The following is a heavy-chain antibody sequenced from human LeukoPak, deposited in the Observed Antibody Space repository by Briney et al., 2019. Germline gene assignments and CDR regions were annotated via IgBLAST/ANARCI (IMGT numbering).Heavy chain of an antibody. Sequence: GSLRLSCVVSGFTFSRSTMTWVRQAPGMGPEWVAKMKEDGTQIHYVDSVKGRFTISRDNAKNSLFLQMNSLRVEDTAVYYCATGGAPGGRFENWGQGMLVTVSS. V-gene: IGHV3-7*01. CDR1: GFTFSRST. CDR2: MKEDGTQI. CDR3: ATGGAPGGRFEN. J-gene: IGHJ4*02. D-gene: IGHD1-26*01.